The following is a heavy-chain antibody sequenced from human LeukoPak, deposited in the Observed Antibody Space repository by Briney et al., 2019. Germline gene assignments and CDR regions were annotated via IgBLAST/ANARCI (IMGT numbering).Heavy chain of an antibody. J-gene: IGHJ5*02. CDR1: GYTLTGYY. V-gene: IGHV1-8*02. D-gene: IGHD2-2*01. CDR3: ARRGRSSYCRSTSCYQRLNWFDP. Sequence: GASVKVSCKASGYTLTGYYMHWVRQAPGQGLEWMGWMNPNSGNTGYAQKFQGRVTMTRNTSISTAYMELSSLRSEDTAVYYCARRGRSSYCRSTSCYQRLNWFDPWGQGTLVTVSS. CDR2: MNPNSGNT.